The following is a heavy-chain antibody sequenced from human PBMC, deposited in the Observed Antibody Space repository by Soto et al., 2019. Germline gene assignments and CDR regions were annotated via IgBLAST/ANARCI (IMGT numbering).Heavy chain of an antibody. V-gene: IGHV3-74*01. Sequence: EVQLVESGGGLVQPGGSLRLSCAASGFTFSSYWMHWVRQAPGKGLVWVSRINSDGSSTSYADSVKGRFTISRDNAKNTLYLQMNSLRAEDTAVYYCARDEDPYGGYVGVGYWGQGTLVTVSS. D-gene: IGHD5-12*01. CDR2: INSDGSST. CDR1: GFTFSSYW. CDR3: ARDEDPYGGYVGVGY. J-gene: IGHJ4*02.